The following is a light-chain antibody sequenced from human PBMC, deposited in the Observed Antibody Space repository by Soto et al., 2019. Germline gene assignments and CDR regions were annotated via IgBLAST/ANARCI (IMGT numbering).Light chain of an antibody. CDR3: QQYNKWPLT. Sequence: IMLTQSPATLSVSPGERATLSCRASQSINSNLAWYQQKPGQPPRLLIYDASTRATGIAARFSGSGSGTEYTLTINSLLSEDFATYYCQQYNKWPLTFGGGTKVAIK. V-gene: IGKV3-15*01. CDR1: QSINSN. J-gene: IGKJ4*01. CDR2: DAS.